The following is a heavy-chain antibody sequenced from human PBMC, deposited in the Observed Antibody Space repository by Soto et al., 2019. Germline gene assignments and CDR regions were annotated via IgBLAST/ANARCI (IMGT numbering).Heavy chain of an antibody. CDR3: ARDQGSHPGD. Sequence: QVQLQESGPGLVRPSGTVSLTCAVSGLSISSDNWWSLVRQPPGKGLEWIGEIHHSGSTNYNPSLKSRVTMSVVPSKDLFSLTLNSVTAADTAFYYCARDQGSHPGDWGQGTRVSVSS. D-gene: IGHD6-13*01. V-gene: IGHV4-4*02. CDR1: GLSISSDNW. CDR2: IHHSGST. J-gene: IGHJ4*02.